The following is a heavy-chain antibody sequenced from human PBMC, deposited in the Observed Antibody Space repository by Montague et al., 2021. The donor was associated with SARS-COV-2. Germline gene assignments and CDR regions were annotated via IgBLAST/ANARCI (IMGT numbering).Heavy chain of an antibody. J-gene: IGHJ5*02. CDR2: IYYSGST. Sequence: TLSLTCTVSGGSISSGGYYWSWIRQHPGKGLEWIGYIYYSGSTYYNPSLKIRVTISVDPSKNQFSLKLSSVTAADTAVYYCARATRSIVVLNWFDPWGQGTLVTVSS. CDR1: GGSISSGGYY. CDR3: ARATRSIVVLNWFDP. D-gene: IGHD3-22*01. V-gene: IGHV4-31*03.